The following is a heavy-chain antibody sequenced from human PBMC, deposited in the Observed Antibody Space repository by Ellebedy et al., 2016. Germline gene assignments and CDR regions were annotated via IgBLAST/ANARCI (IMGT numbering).Heavy chain of an antibody. J-gene: IGHJ3*02. Sequence: GESLKISCAASGFTFSGYDMNWVRQAPGKGLEWVANMNHDGSEKYYVDSVKGRFTISRDNAKNSLYLQMNSLRAEDTAIYYCARGTHLPGLDIWGQGTMVTVSS. V-gene: IGHV3-7*01. CDR1: GFTFSGYD. CDR3: ARGTHLPGLDI. CDR2: MNHDGSEK.